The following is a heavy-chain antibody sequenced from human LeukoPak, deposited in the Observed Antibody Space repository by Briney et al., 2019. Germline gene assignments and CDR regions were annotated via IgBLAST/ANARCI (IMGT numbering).Heavy chain of an antibody. CDR3: ASPYSSGWYPSHAFDI. J-gene: IGHJ3*02. Sequence: ASVTVSCKASGYXFTSYYIHWVRQAPGQGREWMGIMNPSGGSTSYAQQFQGRVTMTRDTSTSTVYMELSSVRSEDTAVYYCASPYSSGWYPSHAFDIWGQGTMVTVSS. D-gene: IGHD6-19*01. V-gene: IGHV1-46*01. CDR2: MNPSGGST. CDR1: GYXFTSYY.